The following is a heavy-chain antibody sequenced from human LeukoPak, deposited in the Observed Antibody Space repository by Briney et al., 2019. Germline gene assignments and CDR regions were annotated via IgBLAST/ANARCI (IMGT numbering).Heavy chain of an antibody. CDR2: IYTSGST. D-gene: IGHD5-18*01. CDR1: GGSISSYY. CDR3: ARHVSGGYSYGYYYYYMDV. Sequence: KPSETLSLTCTVSGGSISSYYWSWIRQPPGKGLEWIGYIYTSGSTNYNPSLKSRVTISVDTSKNQFSLKLSSVTAADTAVYYCARHVSGGYSYGYYYYYMDVWGKGTTVTVSS. J-gene: IGHJ6*03. V-gene: IGHV4-4*09.